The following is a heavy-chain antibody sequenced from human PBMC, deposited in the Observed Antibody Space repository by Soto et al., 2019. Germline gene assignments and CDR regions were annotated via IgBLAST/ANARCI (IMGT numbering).Heavy chain of an antibody. CDR2: ISYDGSNK. CDR1: GFTFSSYG. V-gene: IGHV3-30*18. D-gene: IGHD5-18*01. J-gene: IGHJ6*02. Sequence: GGSLRLSCAASGFTFSSYGMHWFRQAPGKGLEWVAVISYDGSNKYYADSVKGRFTISRDNSKNTLYLQMNSLRAEDTALYYCAKMTSDSYGRNYGMDVWGQGTTVTVSS. CDR3: AKMTSDSYGRNYGMDV.